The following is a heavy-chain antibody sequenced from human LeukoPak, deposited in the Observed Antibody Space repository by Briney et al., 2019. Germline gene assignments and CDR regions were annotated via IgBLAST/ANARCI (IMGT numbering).Heavy chain of an antibody. Sequence: GGSLRLSCAASGFTVSSNYMSWVRQAPGKGLERVSVIYSGGSTYYADSVKGRFAISRDNSKNTLYLQMNSLRAEDTAVYYCAREGYYDSSGYYEIDYWGQGTLVTVSS. CDR2: IYSGGST. CDR3: AREGYYDSSGYYEIDY. D-gene: IGHD3-22*01. V-gene: IGHV3-66*01. CDR1: GFTVSSNY. J-gene: IGHJ4*02.